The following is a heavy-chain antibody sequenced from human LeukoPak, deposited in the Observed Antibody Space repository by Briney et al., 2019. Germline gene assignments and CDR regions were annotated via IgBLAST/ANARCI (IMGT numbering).Heavy chain of an antibody. V-gene: IGHV3-23*01. CDR1: GFTFSSYA. CDR3: AKGKYSYGYIPFDY. CDR2: ISGSGGNT. J-gene: IGHJ4*02. D-gene: IGHD5-18*01. Sequence: PGGSLRLSCAASGFTFSSYAMSWVRQAPGKGLEWVSAISGSGGNTYYADSVKGRFTISRDNSQNTLYLQMNSLRAEDTAAYYCAKGKYSYGYIPFDYWGQGTLVTVSS.